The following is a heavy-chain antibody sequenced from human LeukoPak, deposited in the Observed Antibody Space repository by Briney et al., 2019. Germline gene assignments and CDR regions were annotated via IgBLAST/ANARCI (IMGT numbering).Heavy chain of an antibody. J-gene: IGHJ5*02. Sequence: GGSLRLSCAASGFTFSSYAMHWVRQAPGKGLEWVAVISYDGSNKYYADSVKGRFTISRDNSKNTLYLQMNSLRAEDTAVYCCARDGAPAAIAAAGPGTNWFDPWGQGTLVTVSS. CDR3: ARDGAPAAIAAAGPGTNWFDP. D-gene: IGHD2-2*01. CDR2: ISYDGSNK. CDR1: GFTFSSYA. V-gene: IGHV3-30*01.